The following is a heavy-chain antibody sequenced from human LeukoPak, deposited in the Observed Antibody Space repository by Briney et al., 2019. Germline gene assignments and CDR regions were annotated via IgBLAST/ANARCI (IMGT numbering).Heavy chain of an antibody. D-gene: IGHD2-2*02. V-gene: IGHV4-61*01. CDR2: IFYNGDT. J-gene: IGHJ6*03. Sequence: SETLSLTCTVSGGSISSSSYYWSWIRQPPGKGLEWIGYIFYNGDTNYNPSLKGRVTMSVDTSKNQFSLKVNSVTAADTAVYYCARRAASAIVYYYFYMDVWGKGTTVTVSS. CDR1: GGSISSSSYY. CDR3: ARRAASAIVYYYFYMDV.